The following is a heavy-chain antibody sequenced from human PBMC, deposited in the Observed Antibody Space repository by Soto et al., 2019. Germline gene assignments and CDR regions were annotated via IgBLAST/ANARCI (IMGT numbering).Heavy chain of an antibody. D-gene: IGHD3-22*01. V-gene: IGHV3-13*04. Sequence: GGSLRLSCPASGFTFSSYDMHWVRQGPGKGLEWVSAIGTAGDTNYAGSVKGRFTISRENAKNSLYLQMNSLRAGDTAIYFCARAIGPTLFDYWGQGTLVTVSS. J-gene: IGHJ4*02. CDR3: ARAIGPTLFDY. CDR1: GFTFSSYD. CDR2: IGTAGDT.